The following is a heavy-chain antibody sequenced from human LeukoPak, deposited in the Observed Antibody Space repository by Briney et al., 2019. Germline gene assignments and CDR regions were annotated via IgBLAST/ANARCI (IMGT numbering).Heavy chain of an antibody. Sequence: GSSVKASCKASGGTFSSYAISWVRQAPGQGLEWMGGIIPIFGTANYAQKFQGRVTITTDESTSTAYMELSSLRSEDTAVYYCARDQNGGNSGGYNWFDPWGQGTLVTVSS. CDR3: ARDQNGGNSGGYNWFDP. CDR1: GGTFSSYA. J-gene: IGHJ5*02. D-gene: IGHD4-23*01. CDR2: IIPIFGTA. V-gene: IGHV1-69*05.